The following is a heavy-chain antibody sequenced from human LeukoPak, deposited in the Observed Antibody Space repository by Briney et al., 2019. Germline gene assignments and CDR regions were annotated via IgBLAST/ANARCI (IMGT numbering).Heavy chain of an antibody. CDR2: IYYSGST. CDR1: X. J-gene: IGHJ5*02. D-gene: IGHD3-3*01. V-gene: IGHV4-59*08. CDR3: VRQTLPYDFWSGYYTGGGWFDP. Sequence: XXSWIRXXPGXGLEWMGYIYYSGSTNYNPPLKSRVTISVDTSKNQFSLKLSSVTAADTAVYYCVRQTLPYDFWSGYYTGGGWFDPWGQGTLVTVSS.